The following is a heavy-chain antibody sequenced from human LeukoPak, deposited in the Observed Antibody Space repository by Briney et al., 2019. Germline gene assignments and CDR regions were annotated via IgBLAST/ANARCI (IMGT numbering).Heavy chain of an antibody. CDR2: MNPNSGNT. V-gene: IGHV1-8*01. Sequence: ASVKVSCKASGYTFTSYDINWVRQATGQGLEWMGWMNPNSGNTGYAQKFQGRVTMTRNTSISTAYMELSSLRSEDTAVYYCAKGATGYYNPHYYFDYWGQGTLVTVSS. D-gene: IGHD3-9*01. J-gene: IGHJ4*02. CDR3: AKGATGYYNPHYYFDY. CDR1: GYTFTSYD.